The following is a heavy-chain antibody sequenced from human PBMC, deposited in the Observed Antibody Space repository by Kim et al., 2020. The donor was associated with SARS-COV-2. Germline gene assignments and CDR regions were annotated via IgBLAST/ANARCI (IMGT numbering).Heavy chain of an antibody. V-gene: IGHV3-23*01. D-gene: IGHD3-10*01. CDR3: AKDGPGRKTVNRYYYYAMDV. CDR1: GFTFSDYA. Sequence: GGSLRLSCTASGFTFSDYAMSWVRQGPGKGLEWVSVVSGSGGNTSYADSVKGRFTVSRDNSKNTLFLQMSSLIPEDTAVYYCAKDGPGRKTVNRYYYYAMDVWGQGTTVSVS. CDR2: VSGSGGNT. J-gene: IGHJ6*02.